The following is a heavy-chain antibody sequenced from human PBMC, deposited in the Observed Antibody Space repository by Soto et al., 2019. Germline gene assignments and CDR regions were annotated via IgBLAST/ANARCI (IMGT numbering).Heavy chain of an antibody. J-gene: IGHJ6*03. D-gene: IGHD5-12*01. CDR1: GYTFTSYA. CDR2: INAGNGNT. CDR3: ARDRSGLRRSYYYMYV. V-gene: IGHV1-3*01. Sequence: ASVKVSCKASGYTFTSYAMHWVRQAPGQRLEWMGWINAGNGNTKYSQKFQGRVTITRDTSASTAYMELSSLRSEDTAVYYCARDRSGLRRSYYYMYVWGKGTTVTVAS.